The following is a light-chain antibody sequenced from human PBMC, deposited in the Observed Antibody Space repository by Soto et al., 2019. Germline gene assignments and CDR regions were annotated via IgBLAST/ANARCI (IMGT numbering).Light chain of an antibody. CDR3: QQSNSAPLFT. V-gene: IGKV1-39*01. Sequence: DIQMTQSPSSLSASVGDRVTSTCRASQSISTYLNWYQERPGKAPKLLIYAAYNLQSGAPSRFSGSVSGTDFTLTISSLQPEDFATYYCQQSNSAPLFTFGQGTKLEIK. CDR1: QSISTY. J-gene: IGKJ2*01. CDR2: AAY.